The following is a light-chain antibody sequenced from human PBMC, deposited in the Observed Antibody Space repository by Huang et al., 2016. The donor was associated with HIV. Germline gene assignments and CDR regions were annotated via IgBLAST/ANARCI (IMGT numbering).Light chain of an antibody. Sequence: DIQMTQSPSTLSASVGARVTIICRASQSVRSWLVWYQQKPGKAPNLLIYQASTLQNGVPSRFSGSGAGTEFTLTISSLQPDDFATYYCQQYSIYIQWTFGQGTKVEI. CDR3: QQYSIYIQWT. CDR2: QAS. V-gene: IGKV1-5*03. CDR1: QSVRSW. J-gene: IGKJ1*01.